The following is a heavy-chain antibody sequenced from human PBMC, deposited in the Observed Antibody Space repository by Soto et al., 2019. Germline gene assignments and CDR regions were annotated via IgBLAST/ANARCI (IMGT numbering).Heavy chain of an antibody. Sequence: GASVKVSCKASGYTFTSYDINWVRQATGQGLEWMGWMNPNSGNTGYAQKFQGRVTMTRDTSRSTAYMELRSLRSDDTAVYYCARNSPPADYWGQGTLVTVSS. D-gene: IGHD2-21*01. J-gene: IGHJ4*02. CDR1: GYTFTSYD. V-gene: IGHV1-8*01. CDR2: MNPNSGNT. CDR3: ARNSPPADY.